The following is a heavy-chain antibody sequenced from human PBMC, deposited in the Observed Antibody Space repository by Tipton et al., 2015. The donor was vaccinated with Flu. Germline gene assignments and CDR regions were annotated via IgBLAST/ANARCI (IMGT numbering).Heavy chain of an antibody. CDR1: GHSISNGYY. V-gene: IGHV4-38-2*02. J-gene: IGHJ4*02. CDR2: FYHSGST. CDR3: ARDTIFGVAH. Sequence: TLSLTCTVSGHSISNGYYWGWIRQSPGKGLEWIASFYHSGSTSFNPSLRSRVTVSVDTSKNQFSLKLSSVTAADTAVYYCARDTIFGVAHWGQGTLVTVSS. D-gene: IGHD3-3*01.